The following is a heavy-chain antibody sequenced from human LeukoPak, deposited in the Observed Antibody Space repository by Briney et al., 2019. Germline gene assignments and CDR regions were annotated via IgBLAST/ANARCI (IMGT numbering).Heavy chain of an antibody. CDR2: IYYSGST. J-gene: IGHJ6*03. V-gene: IGHV4-59*11. Sequence: SETLSLTRTVSGGSISSHYWSWIRQPPGKGLEWIGYIYYSGSTNYNPSLKSRVTISVDTSKNQFSLKLSSVTAADTAVYYCARGPVYYDFWSGYQDYYYMDVWGKGTTVTVSS. D-gene: IGHD3-3*01. CDR3: ARGPVYYDFWSGYQDYYYMDV. CDR1: GGSISSHY.